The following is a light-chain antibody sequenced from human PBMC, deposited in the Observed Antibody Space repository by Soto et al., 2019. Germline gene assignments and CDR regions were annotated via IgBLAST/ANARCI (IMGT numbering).Light chain of an antibody. J-gene: IGKJ1*01. CDR1: QSISNL. Sequence: DIPMTQSPSTLSASVGDRVTIACRASQSISNLLAWYQQRPGKAPELLIYDASTLLRGVPSRFSGSRFGTEYTLTISSLQPDDFATYYCQHFNRYSSWTFGQGTKVEI. CDR2: DAS. V-gene: IGKV1-5*01. CDR3: QHFNRYSSWT.